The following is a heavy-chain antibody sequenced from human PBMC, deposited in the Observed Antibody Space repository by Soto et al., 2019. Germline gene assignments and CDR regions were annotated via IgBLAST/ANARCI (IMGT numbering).Heavy chain of an antibody. CDR2: IDWDDDK. Sequence: TLSLTCTVSGGSISSYYWSWIRQPPGKALEWLARIDWDDDKYYSTSLKTRLTISKDTSKNQVVLKMTNMDPVDTATYYCARTGYSQPVDYWGQGTLVTVSS. J-gene: IGHJ4*02. V-gene: IGHV2-70*11. CDR3: ARTGYSQPVDY. D-gene: IGHD5-18*01. CDR1: GGSISSYYW.